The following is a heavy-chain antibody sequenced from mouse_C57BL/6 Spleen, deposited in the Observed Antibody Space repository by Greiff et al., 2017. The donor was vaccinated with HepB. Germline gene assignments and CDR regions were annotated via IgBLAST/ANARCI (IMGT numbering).Heavy chain of an antibody. CDR3: SIFFHDYVADYYAMDY. Sequence: VQLQQSGAELVKPGASVKVSCKASGYTFTSYWMHWVKQRPGQGLEWIGRIHPSDSDTNYNQKFKGKATLTVDKSSSTAYMQLSSLTSEDSSVYYCSIFFHDYVADYYAMDYWGQGTSVTVSS. V-gene: IGHV1-74*01. CDR1: GYTFTSYW. J-gene: IGHJ4*01. CDR2: IHPSDSDT. D-gene: IGHD2-4*01.